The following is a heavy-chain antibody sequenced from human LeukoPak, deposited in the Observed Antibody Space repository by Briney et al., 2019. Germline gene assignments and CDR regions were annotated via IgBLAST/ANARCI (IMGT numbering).Heavy chain of an antibody. J-gene: IGHJ4*02. D-gene: IGHD2-15*01. CDR2: IIPIFGTA. CDR1: GGTFSSYT. CDR3: ARVPYCSGGSCLLRGYYFDY. Sequence: ASVKVSCKASGGTFSSYTISWVRQAPGQGLEWMGGIIPIFGTANYAQKFQGRVTITADESTSTAYMELSSLRSEDTAVYYCARVPYCSGGSCLLRGYYFDYWGQGTLVTVSS. V-gene: IGHV1-69*13.